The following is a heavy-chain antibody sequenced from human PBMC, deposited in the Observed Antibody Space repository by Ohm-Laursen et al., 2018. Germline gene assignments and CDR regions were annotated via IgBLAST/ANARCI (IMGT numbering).Heavy chain of an antibody. J-gene: IGHJ4*02. Sequence: GTLSLTWTVSGASISSNTYYWGWIRQPPGKGLQWIGTIYYGGTTYYNPSLKSRLTMSVETSKRQFSLKLSSVTAADTAVYYCARRAGNYVVGYYFDYWGQGTLVTVSS. CDR1: GASISSNTYY. D-gene: IGHD1-7*01. CDR2: IYYGGTT. V-gene: IGHV4-39*01. CDR3: ARRAGNYVVGYYFDY.